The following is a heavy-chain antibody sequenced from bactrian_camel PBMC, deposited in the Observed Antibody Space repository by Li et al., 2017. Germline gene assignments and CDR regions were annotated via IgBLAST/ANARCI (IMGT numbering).Heavy chain of an antibody. Sequence: VQLVESGGGSVQAGGSLRLSCVASASRYCMGWFRQAPGKEREGVATINGAGIASYSDSVKGRFTIGKGNSEISLYLQMDSLKPEDTGMYYCAASTAGRRLDTWSFPGEYKYWGHGTQVTVS. V-gene: IGHV3S42*01. CDR2: INGAGIA. CDR3: AASTAGRRLDTWSFPGEYKY. J-gene: IGHJ4*01. CDR1: ASRYC. D-gene: IGHD1*01.